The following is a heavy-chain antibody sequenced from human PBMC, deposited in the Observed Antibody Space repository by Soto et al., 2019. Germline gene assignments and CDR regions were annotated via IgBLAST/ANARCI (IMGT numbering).Heavy chain of an antibody. D-gene: IGHD2-2*01. CDR3: ARGIRDQLPTDYYYYYYYMDV. CDR1: GFTFSSYG. Sequence: GGSLRLSCAASGFTFSSYGMHWVRQAPGKGLEWVAVIWYDGSNKYYADSVKGRFTISRDNSKNTLYLQMNSLRAEDTAVYYCARGIRDQLPTDYYYYYYYMDVWGKGTTVTVSS. CDR2: IWYDGSNK. V-gene: IGHV3-33*01. J-gene: IGHJ6*03.